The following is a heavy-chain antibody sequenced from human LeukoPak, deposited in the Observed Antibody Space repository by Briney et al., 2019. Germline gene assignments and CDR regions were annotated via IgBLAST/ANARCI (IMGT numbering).Heavy chain of an antibody. CDR1: GFTFSNYW. D-gene: IGHD5-18*01. V-gene: IGHV3-74*01. CDR3: ARDRATAMFDY. Sequence: GGSLRLSCAASGFTFSNYWMHWVRQAPGKGLVWVSRINSDGSSTTYADSVKGRFTISRDNAKNTLYLQMNSLRADDTAVYYCARDRATAMFDYWAQGTLVTVSS. J-gene: IGHJ4*02. CDR2: INSDGSST.